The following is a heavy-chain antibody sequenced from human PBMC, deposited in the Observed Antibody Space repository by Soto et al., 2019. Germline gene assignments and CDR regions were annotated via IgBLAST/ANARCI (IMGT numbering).Heavy chain of an antibody. D-gene: IGHD7-27*01. CDR1: GFTFSSYA. CDR2: ISGSGGST. CDR3: AKDQDGGWGPSNAFDI. V-gene: IGHV3-23*01. Sequence: GGSLRLSCAASGFTFSSYAMSWVRQAPGKGLEWVSAISGSGGSTYYADSVKGRFTISRDNSKNTLYLQMNSLRAEDTAVYYCAKDQDGGWGPSNAFDIWGQGTMVTVSS. J-gene: IGHJ3*02.